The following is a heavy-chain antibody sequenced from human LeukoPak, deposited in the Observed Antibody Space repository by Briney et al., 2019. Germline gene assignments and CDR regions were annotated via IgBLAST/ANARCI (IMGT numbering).Heavy chain of an antibody. V-gene: IGHV4-59*01. CDR1: GVSIVSFY. J-gene: IGHJ4*02. Sequence: SETLSLTCTVSGVSIVSFYWTLIRQPPGKGLDWIGYIYSTGGTNYNPSLKSRVTISVDTFKNQFSLNLSSVTAADTAVYYCARIAVTSGWGYFDYWGQGTLVTASS. D-gene: IGHD6-19*01. CDR3: ARIAVTSGWGYFDY. CDR2: IYSTGGT.